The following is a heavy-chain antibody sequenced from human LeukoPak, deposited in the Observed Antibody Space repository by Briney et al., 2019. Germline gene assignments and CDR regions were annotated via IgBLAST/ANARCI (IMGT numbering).Heavy chain of an antibody. CDR1: GYTFTGYY. CDR3: VRSYSSSSGVFYL. J-gene: IGHJ5*02. V-gene: IGHV1-2*02. CDR2: VHANSGDT. D-gene: IGHD6-6*01. Sequence: GASVRVSCKASGYTFTGYYIHWARQAPGRGLEWMGWVHANSGDTKYAQKFQGRVSMTRDTSISTVYMELSGLRSDDTAVYYCVRSYSSSSGVFYLWGQGTLVTVSS.